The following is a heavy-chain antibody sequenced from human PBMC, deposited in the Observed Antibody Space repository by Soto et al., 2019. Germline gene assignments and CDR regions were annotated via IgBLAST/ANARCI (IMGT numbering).Heavy chain of an antibody. J-gene: IGHJ5*02. CDR2: ISAYNGNT. V-gene: IGHV1-18*01. CDR3: ARDLSVVVVAAPNDNWFDP. D-gene: IGHD2-15*01. CDR1: GYTFTSYG. Sequence: GASVKVSCKASGYTFTSYGISWVRQAPGQGLEWMGWISAYNGNTNYAQKLQGRVTMTTDTSTSTAYMELRSLRSDDTAVYYCARDLSVVVVAAPNDNWFDPWGQGTLVTVS.